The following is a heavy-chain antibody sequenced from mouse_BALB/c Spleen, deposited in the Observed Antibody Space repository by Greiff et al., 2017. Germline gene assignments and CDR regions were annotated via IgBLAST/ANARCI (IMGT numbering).Heavy chain of an antibody. CDR3: ARGGGYDYFDY. CDR1: GYTFTSYN. J-gene: IGHJ2*01. D-gene: IGHD2-2*01. V-gene: IGHV1-12*01. Sequence: LQQPGAELVKPGASVKMSCKASGYTFTSYNMHWVKQTPGQGLEWIGAIYPGNGDTSYNQKFKGKATLTADKSSSTAYMQLSSLTSEDSAVYYCARGGGYDYFDYWGQGTTLTVSS. CDR2: IYPGNGDT.